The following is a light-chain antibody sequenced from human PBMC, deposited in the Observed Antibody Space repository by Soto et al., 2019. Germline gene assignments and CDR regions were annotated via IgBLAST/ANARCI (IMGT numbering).Light chain of an antibody. CDR2: EAN. Sequence: NFMLTQPHSVSESPGKTVTISCTRSSGSIASNYVQWYQQRPGSAPTPVIYEANERPSGVPDRFSGSIDSSSNSASLTISGLKTDDEADYYCQSYHSGNVVFGGGTKLTVL. CDR1: SGSIASNY. V-gene: IGLV6-57*04. CDR3: QSYHSGNVV. J-gene: IGLJ2*01.